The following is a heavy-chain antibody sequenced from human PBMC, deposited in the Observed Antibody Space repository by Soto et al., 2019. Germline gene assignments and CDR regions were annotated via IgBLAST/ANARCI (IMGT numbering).Heavy chain of an antibody. J-gene: IGHJ4*02. CDR2: ISGGASDK. CDR1: GFRFSAYW. D-gene: IGHD2-21*01. V-gene: IGHV3-7*01. CDR3: VREDWHRFDS. Sequence: EVQLVESGGRLVQPGGSLRPSCAASGFRFSAYWMGWVRQDPGKGLEWVATISGGASDKFYVDSVKGRFTISRDDSKNTLYLQMNSLRDEDTAVYYCVREDWHRFDSWGQGTLVTVSS.